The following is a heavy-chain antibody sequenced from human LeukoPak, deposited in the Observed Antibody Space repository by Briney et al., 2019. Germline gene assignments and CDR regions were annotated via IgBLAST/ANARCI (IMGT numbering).Heavy chain of an antibody. CDR3: ARDLGYDSSGYGGGYFDY. V-gene: IGHV4-59*01. D-gene: IGHD3-22*01. CDR2: IYYSGST. CDR1: GGSISSYY. Sequence: PSETLSLTCTVSGGSISSYYWSWLRQPPGKGLEWIGYIYYSGSTNYNPSLTSRVTISVDTSKNQLSLKLSSVTAADTAVYYCARDLGYDSSGYGGGYFDYWGQGTLVTVSS. J-gene: IGHJ4*02.